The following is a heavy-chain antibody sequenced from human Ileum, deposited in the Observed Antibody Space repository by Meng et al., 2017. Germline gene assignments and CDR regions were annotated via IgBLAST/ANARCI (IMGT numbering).Heavy chain of an antibody. D-gene: IGHD1-26*01. Sequence: QLQLMQWGAGMLKPSETLSLTCKVYGDSFTEYYWNWVRQPPGKGLEWIGEIHYSGSTDYNPSLESRVTISEDTSQKQFSLRLSSVTAADTAVYYCARRIRGGSYLGWGQGTLVTVSS. CDR3: ARRIRGGSYLG. J-gene: IGHJ4*02. CDR1: GDSFTEYY. V-gene: IGHV4-34*01. CDR2: IHYSGST.